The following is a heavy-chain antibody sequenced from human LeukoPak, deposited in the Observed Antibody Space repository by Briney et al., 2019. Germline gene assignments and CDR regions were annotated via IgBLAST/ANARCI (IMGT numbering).Heavy chain of an antibody. V-gene: IGHV1-46*01. J-gene: IGHJ4*02. Sequence: ASVKVSCKASGYTFTSYYMHWVRQAPGQGLEWMGIINPSGGSTSYAQKFQGRVTITRDTSASTAYMELSSLRSEDTAVYYCARVPYYYDSSGYYFDYWGQGTLVTVSS. CDR1: GYTFTSYY. CDR3: ARVPYYYDSSGYYFDY. CDR2: INPSGGST. D-gene: IGHD3-22*01.